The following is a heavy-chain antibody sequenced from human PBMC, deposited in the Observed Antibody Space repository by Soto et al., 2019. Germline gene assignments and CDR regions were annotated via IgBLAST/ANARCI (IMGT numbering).Heavy chain of an antibody. J-gene: IGHJ5*02. CDR3: ARGQRFSDSFDP. V-gene: IGHV4-4*07. CDR1: CGAISGYY. D-gene: IGHD3-3*01. CDR2: IYSSGGT. Sequence: PSDTLSLTCTVSCGAISGYYWTWIRQPAGKGLEWIGRIYSSGGTKYNPSLKSRVTMSLDTSENQFSLILSSVTAADTAVYYCARGQRFSDSFDPWGQGTLVTV.